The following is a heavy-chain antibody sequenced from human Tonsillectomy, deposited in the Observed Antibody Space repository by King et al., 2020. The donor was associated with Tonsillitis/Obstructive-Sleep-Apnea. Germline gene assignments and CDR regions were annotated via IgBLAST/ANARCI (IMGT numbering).Heavy chain of an antibody. Sequence: VQLVESGGGVVQPGRSLRLSCVVSGFTFSRNGMHWVRQAPGKGLEWVAVISYDGSNKYYADSVKGRFTISRDNSKNTLYLQMNSLRAEDTAVYYCANDIDERINYAPGTGYYGMDVWGQGTTVTVSS. CDR2: ISYDGSNK. D-gene: IGHD2-2*01. CDR1: GFTFSRNG. CDR3: ANDIDERINYAPGTGYYGMDV. V-gene: IGHV3-30*18. J-gene: IGHJ6*02.